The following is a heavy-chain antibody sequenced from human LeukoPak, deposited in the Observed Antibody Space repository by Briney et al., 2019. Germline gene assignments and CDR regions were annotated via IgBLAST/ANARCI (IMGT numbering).Heavy chain of an antibody. CDR1: GYSFSNYW. J-gene: IGHJ4*02. Sequence: GESLKISCKASGYSFSNYWIGWVRQVPGKGLEWMGIVYPRDSDTRYSPSFQGQVTISADKSISTAYLPWSSLKASDTAVYYCARPGERSRRDWNLDQWGQGTLVTVSS. CDR2: VYPRDSDT. D-gene: IGHD1-1*01. CDR3: ARPGERSRRDWNLDQ. V-gene: IGHV5-51*01.